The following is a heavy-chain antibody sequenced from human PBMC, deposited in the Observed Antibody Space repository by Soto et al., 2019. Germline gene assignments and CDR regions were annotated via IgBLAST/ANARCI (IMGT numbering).Heavy chain of an antibody. CDR3: ARGLSVTPFEH. CDR2: IYYSGST. J-gene: IGHJ4*02. CDR1: GGSISTGGYY. Sequence: QVQLQESGPGLVKPSQTLSLTCTVSGGSISTGGYYWTWIRQHPGKGLEWIGYIYYSGSTYFNPSLKSRVTISVDTSKNQSSLKLSSLTAADTAVYYCARGLSVTPFEHRGQGTLLSVSS. D-gene: IGHD4-17*01. V-gene: IGHV4-31*03.